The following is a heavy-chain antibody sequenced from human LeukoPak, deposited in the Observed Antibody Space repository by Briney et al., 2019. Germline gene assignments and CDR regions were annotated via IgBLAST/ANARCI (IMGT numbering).Heavy chain of an antibody. Sequence: GGSLRLSCAASGFTFSSYGMHWVRQAPGKGLEWVAVIWYDGSNKYYADSVKGRFTISRDNSKNTLYLQMNSLRAEDTAVYYCAREVIGYSYGLDYWGQGPLVTVSS. CDR3: AREVIGYSYGLDY. CDR1: GFTFSSYG. D-gene: IGHD5-18*01. CDR2: IWYDGSNK. V-gene: IGHV3-33*01. J-gene: IGHJ4*02.